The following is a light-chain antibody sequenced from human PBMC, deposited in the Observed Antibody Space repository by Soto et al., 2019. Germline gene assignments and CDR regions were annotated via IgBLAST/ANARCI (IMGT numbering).Light chain of an antibody. CDR2: AAS. CDR1: QGISSY. V-gene: IGKV1-8*01. J-gene: IGKJ5*01. Sequence: AIRMTQSPSSLSASTGDRVTITCRASQGISSYLAWYQQKPGKAPKPLIYAASTLQSGVPSRFSGSGSGTDFTLTISSLQPEDFATYYCQQLNSYPITFGQGTRLEIK. CDR3: QQLNSYPIT.